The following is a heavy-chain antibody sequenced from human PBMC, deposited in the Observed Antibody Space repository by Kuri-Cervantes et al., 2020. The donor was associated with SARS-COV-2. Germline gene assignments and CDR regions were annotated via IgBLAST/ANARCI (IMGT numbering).Heavy chain of an antibody. D-gene: IGHD4-17*01. CDR2: IYWDDDK. CDR3: AHTITTVTTFGNWFDP. J-gene: IGHJ5*02. Sequence: SGPMLVTSTQTLTPTCTFSGFSLSTSGVGVGWIRQPPGKALEWLALIYWDDDKRYSTSLKSRLTITKDTSKNQVVLTMTNMDPVDTATYYCAHTITTVTTFGNWFDPWGQGTLVTVSS. CDR1: GFSLSTSGVG. V-gene: IGHV2-5*02.